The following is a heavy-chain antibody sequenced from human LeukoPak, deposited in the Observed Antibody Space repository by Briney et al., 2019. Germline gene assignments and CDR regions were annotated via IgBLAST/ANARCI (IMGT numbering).Heavy chain of an antibody. D-gene: IGHD3-22*01. V-gene: IGHV4-30-4*01. CDR1: GGSISSGDYY. J-gene: IGHJ4*02. CDR2: IYYSGST. Sequence: PSETLSLTCTVSGGSISSGDYYWSWIRQPPGKGLEWIGYIYYSGSTYYNPSLKSRVTISVDTSKNQFSLKLSSVTAADTAVYYCARDGLEFYDSSVWGQGTLVTVSS. CDR3: ARDGLEFYDSSV.